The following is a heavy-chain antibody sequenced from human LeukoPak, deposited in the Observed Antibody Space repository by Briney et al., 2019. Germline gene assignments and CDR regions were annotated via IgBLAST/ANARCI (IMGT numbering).Heavy chain of an antibody. Sequence: SETLSLTCTVSGGSISSYYWSWIRQPAGKGLEWIGRMYISGSTDQNPSLKSRVTMSVDTSKNQFSLKLSSVTAADTAVYYCARTVGARTFYFDHWGHGTLVTVSS. CDR3: ARTVGARTFYFDH. V-gene: IGHV4-4*07. D-gene: IGHD1-26*01. CDR2: MYISGST. J-gene: IGHJ4*01. CDR1: GGSISSYY.